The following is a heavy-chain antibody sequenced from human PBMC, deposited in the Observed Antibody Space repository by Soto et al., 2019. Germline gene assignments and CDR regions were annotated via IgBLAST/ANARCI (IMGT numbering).Heavy chain of an antibody. D-gene: IGHD6-6*01. Sequence: GSSVKFSCKVTGLSCSGYYINWLRQAPGHGVELIXWIHAQSVGTEYAQKFQVRVTLTRETSIDTAYRTLTSLTSDEKALYYCAKDLTRQLDYWLDPWGQGPQVTVSS. J-gene: IGHJ5*02. CDR2: IHAQSVGT. CDR1: GLSCSGYY. V-gene: IGHV1-2*02. CDR3: AKDLTRQLDYWLDP.